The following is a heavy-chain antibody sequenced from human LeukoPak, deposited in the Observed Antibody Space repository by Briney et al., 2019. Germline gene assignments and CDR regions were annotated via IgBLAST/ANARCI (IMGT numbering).Heavy chain of an antibody. CDR1: GGTFSSYA. V-gene: IGHV1-69*04. D-gene: IGHD3-22*01. CDR3: ARDQYTYYYDSSGYSGEDY. Sequence: GASVKVSCKASGGTFSSYAISWVRQAPGQGLEWMGRIIPILGIANYAQKFQGRVTITADKSTSTAYMELSSLRSEDTAVYYCARDQYTYYYDSSGYSGEDYWGQGTLVTVSS. CDR2: IIPILGIA. J-gene: IGHJ4*02.